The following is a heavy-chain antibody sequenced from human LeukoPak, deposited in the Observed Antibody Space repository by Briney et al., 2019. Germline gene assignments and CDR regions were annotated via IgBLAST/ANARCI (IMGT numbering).Heavy chain of an antibody. CDR1: GFTFSNHV. CDR2: IWSDGNNK. CDR3: ARDSPGGYFDY. D-gene: IGHD3-10*01. V-gene: IGHV3-33*01. J-gene: IGHJ4*02. Sequence: PGRSLRLSCAASGFTFSNHVMYWVRQAPGKGLEWVALIWSDGNNKHYVDSVKGRFTISRDNSKNTLHLQMNSLRVEDTAVYYCARDSPGGYFDYWGQGSLVSVSS.